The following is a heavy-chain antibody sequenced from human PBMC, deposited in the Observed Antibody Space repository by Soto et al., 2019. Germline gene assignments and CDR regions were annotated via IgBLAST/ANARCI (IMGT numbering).Heavy chain of an antibody. V-gene: IGHV4-31*03. J-gene: IGHJ4*02. CDR3: ARYPRY. CDR2: IYYSGCT. CDR1: GGSISSGGSY. Sequence: QVQLQESGPGLVKPSQPLSVTCTVSGGSISSGGSYWNWIRQHPGKGLEWVGYIYYSGCTYYNPSRKSRVTISVDTSKNQYSRKLSSVTAADTAWYYCARYPRYWGQGTLVTVSS.